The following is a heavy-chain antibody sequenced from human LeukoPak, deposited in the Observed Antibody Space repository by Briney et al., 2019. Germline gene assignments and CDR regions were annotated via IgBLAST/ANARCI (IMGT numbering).Heavy chain of an antibody. CDR3: ARDAGYCSSTSCPLGY. J-gene: IGHJ4*02. V-gene: IGHV3-9*01. CDR2: ISWNSGNI. Sequence: GRSLRLSCEASGFTFDEYTMHWVRQSPGKGPEWVSRISWNSGNIAYADSVKGRFTISRDNAKNSLYLQMNSLRAEDTAVYYCARDAGYCSSTSCPLGYWGQGTLVTVSS. CDR1: GFTFDEYT. D-gene: IGHD2-2*01.